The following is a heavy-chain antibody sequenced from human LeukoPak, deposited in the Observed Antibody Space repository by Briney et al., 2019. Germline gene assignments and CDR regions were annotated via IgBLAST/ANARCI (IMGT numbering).Heavy chain of an antibody. CDR3: AREIGDIVVVPAATDYYYYYYMDV. Sequence: GGSLRLSCAASGFTFSSYEMNWVRQAPGKGLEWVSYISSSCSTIYYADSVKGRFTISRDNAENSLYLQMNSLRAEDTAVYYCAREIGDIVVVPAATDYYYYYYMDVWGKGTTVTVSS. J-gene: IGHJ6*03. CDR1: GFTFSSYE. D-gene: IGHD2-2*01. V-gene: IGHV3-48*03. CDR2: ISSSCSTI.